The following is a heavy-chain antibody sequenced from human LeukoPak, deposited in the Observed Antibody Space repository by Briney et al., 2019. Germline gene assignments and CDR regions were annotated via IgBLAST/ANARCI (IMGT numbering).Heavy chain of an antibody. CDR2: IYYSGST. Sequence: SETLSLTCTVSGGSISSGGYYWSWIRQHPGKGLEWIGYIYYSGSTYYNPSFKSRVTISVDTSKNQFSLKLSSVTAADTAVYYCARLSWYNYLDYWGQGTLVTVSS. D-gene: IGHD2-15*01. CDR1: GGSISSGGYY. V-gene: IGHV4-31*03. J-gene: IGHJ4*02. CDR3: ARLSWYNYLDY.